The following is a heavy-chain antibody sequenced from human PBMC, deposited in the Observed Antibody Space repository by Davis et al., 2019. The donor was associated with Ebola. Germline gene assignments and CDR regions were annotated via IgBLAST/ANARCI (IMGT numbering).Heavy chain of an antibody. CDR2: IKQDGSEK. J-gene: IGHJ4*02. Sequence: PGGSLRLSCAASGFTFSSYWMSWVRQAPGKGLEWVANIKQDGSEKYYVDSVKGRFTISRDNSKNTLYLQMNSLRAEDTAVYYCASSAAPYYFDYWGQGTLVTVSS. CDR1: GFTFSSYW. CDR3: ASSAAPYYFDY. V-gene: IGHV3-7*03. D-gene: IGHD6-13*01.